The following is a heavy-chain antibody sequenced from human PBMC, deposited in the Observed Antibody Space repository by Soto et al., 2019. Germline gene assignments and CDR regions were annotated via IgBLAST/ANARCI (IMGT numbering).Heavy chain of an antibody. CDR1: GAPISRSGSF. CDR3: VAVGGNWFDP. Sequence: QVQLQESGPGLLKPSQTLALTCSVSGAPISRSGSFWSWIRQHAETGLEWIGYIYYNGDTYYNPSLKSRVRMSLDTSENQFSLKLNSVTAADTAVYYCVAVGGNWFDPWGQGTLVTVSS. V-gene: IGHV4-31*03. D-gene: IGHD6-19*01. J-gene: IGHJ5*02. CDR2: IYYNGDT.